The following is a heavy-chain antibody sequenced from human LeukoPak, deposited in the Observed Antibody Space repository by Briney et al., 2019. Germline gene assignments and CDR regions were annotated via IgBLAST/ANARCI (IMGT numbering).Heavy chain of an antibody. V-gene: IGHV4-39*01. CDR2: IYYSGST. CDR3: AVYSRGVIEGSYFDY. CDR1: GGSISSSSYY. Sequence: SGTLSLTCTVSGGSISSSSYYWGWIRQPPGKGLEWIGSIYYSGSTYYNPSLKSRVTISVDTSKNQFSLKLSSVTAADTAVYYCAVYSRGVIEGSYFDYWGQGTLVTVCS. D-gene: IGHD3-10*01. J-gene: IGHJ4*02.